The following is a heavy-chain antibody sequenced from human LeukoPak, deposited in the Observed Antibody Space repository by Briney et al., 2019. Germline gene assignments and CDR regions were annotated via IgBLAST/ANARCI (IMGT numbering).Heavy chain of an antibody. D-gene: IGHD3-22*01. CDR1: GGSISSYY. CDR3: AGGYYYDSSGYRFDY. Sequence: ASETLSLTCTVSGGSISSYYWSWIRQPPGKGLEWIGYIYYSGSTNCNPSLKSRVTISVDTSKNQFSLKLSSVTAADTAVYYCAGGYYYDSSGYRFDYWGQGTLVTVSS. V-gene: IGHV4-59*08. CDR2: IYYSGST. J-gene: IGHJ4*02.